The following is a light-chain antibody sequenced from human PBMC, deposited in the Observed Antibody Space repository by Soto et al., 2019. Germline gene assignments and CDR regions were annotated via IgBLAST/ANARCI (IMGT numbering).Light chain of an antibody. V-gene: IGKV1-39*01. CDR3: QQGHSMPFT. Sequence: DIQMTQSPSSLSASVGDRVTITCRASQSISNSFDWYQHKPGKAPTLLVYAASSLQSGVPSRFSGSGSGTEFTLTISSLQPEDFATYFCQQGHSMPFTFGPGTKVDIK. CDR1: QSISNS. CDR2: AAS. J-gene: IGKJ3*01.